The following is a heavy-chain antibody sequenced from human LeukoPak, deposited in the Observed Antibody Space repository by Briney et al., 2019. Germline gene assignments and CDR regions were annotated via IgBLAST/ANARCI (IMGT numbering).Heavy chain of an antibody. V-gene: IGHV3-30-3*01. CDR1: GFTFSSYA. D-gene: IGHD6-19*01. CDR2: ISYDGSNK. J-gene: IGHJ3*02. Sequence: GGSLRLSCAASGFTFSSYAMHWVRQAPGKGLEWVAVISYDGSNKYYADSVKGRFTISRDNSKNTLYLQMNSLRAEDTAVYYCARDDSSLGAFDIWGQGTMVTVSS. CDR3: ARDDSSLGAFDI.